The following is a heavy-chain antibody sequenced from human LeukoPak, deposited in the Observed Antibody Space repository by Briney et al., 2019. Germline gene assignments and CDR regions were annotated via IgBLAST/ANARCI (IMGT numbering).Heavy chain of an antibody. Sequence: GGSLRLSCAASGFTFSSYAMSWVRQAPGKGLEWVSAISGSGGSTYYADSVKGRFTISRDNSKNTLYLQMNSLRAGDTAVYYCARKDDYYDSSGYYYVDYFAYWGQGTLVTVSS. V-gene: IGHV3-23*01. CDR1: GFTFSSYA. CDR3: ARKDDYYDSSGYYYVDYFAY. D-gene: IGHD3-22*01. CDR2: ISGSGGST. J-gene: IGHJ4*02.